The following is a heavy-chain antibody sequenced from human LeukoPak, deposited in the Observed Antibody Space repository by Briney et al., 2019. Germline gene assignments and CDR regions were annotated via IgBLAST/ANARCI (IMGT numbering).Heavy chain of an antibody. V-gene: IGHV3-7*01. J-gene: IGHJ4*02. Sequence: PGGSLRLSCAASGFTFSSYWMSWVRQAPGKGRGWVANIKQDGSEKYYVDSVKGRFTISRDNAKNSLYLQMNSLRAEDTAVYYCAMTRPKQWPVEDYWGQGTPVTVSS. D-gene: IGHD6-19*01. CDR3: AMTRPKQWPVEDY. CDR1: GFTFSSYW. CDR2: IKQDGSEK.